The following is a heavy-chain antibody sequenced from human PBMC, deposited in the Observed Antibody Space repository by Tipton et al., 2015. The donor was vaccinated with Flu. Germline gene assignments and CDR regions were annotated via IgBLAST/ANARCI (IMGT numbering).Heavy chain of an antibody. CDR2: IYTSGNT. CDR1: GGSLSGYY. D-gene: IGHD6-19*01. J-gene: IGHJ4*02. Sequence: LRLSCNVSGGSLSGYYWSWIRQPAGKGLEWIGRIYTSGNTNYSPSLKSRVTMSVDTSKNQFSLKLSSMTAADTAVYYCARSQGNSGWRYFDYWGQGTLVTVSS. CDR3: ARSQGNSGWRYFDY. V-gene: IGHV4-4*07.